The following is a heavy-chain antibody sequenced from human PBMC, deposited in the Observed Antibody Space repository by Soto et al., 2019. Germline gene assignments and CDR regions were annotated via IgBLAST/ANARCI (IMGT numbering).Heavy chain of an antibody. Sequence: VASVKVSCKASGYTFTGYYMHWVRQAPGQGLEWMGWINPNSGGTNYAQKFQGWVTMTRDTSISTAYMELSRLRSDDTAVYYCARDQNYYDSSGYYYPTENYYYYYGMDVWGQGTTVTVSS. J-gene: IGHJ6*02. CDR2: INPNSGGT. CDR1: GYTFTGYY. D-gene: IGHD3-22*01. V-gene: IGHV1-2*04. CDR3: ARDQNYYDSSGYYYPTENYYYYYGMDV.